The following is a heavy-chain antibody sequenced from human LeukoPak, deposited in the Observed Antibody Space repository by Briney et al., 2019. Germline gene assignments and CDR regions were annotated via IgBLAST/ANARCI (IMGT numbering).Heavy chain of an antibody. Sequence: ASVKVSCKASGGTFSSYAISWVRQAPGQGLEWMGRIIPIFGTANYAQKFQGRVTITTDESTSTAYMELSSLRSEDTAVYYCARRADYYDSSGLALWFDPWGQGTLVTVSS. CDR3: ARRADYYDSSGLALWFDP. D-gene: IGHD3-22*01. J-gene: IGHJ5*02. V-gene: IGHV1-69*05. CDR1: GGTFSSYA. CDR2: IIPIFGTA.